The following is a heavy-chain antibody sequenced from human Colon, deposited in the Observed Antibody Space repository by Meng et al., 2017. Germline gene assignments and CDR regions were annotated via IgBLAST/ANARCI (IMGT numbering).Heavy chain of an antibody. CDR2: IYDSGTT. Sequence: AETLSLTCTVSGDSISPYYWSWIRQPPGKELEWIGYIYDSGTTSYNPSLKSRVTISVGTSKNQFSLRLKAVTAADPAVYYCARAPLASGKFLLFDYWGQGILVTVSS. CDR3: ARAPLASGKFLLFDY. V-gene: IGHV4-59*01. D-gene: IGHD2-15*01. J-gene: IGHJ4*02. CDR1: GDSISPYY.